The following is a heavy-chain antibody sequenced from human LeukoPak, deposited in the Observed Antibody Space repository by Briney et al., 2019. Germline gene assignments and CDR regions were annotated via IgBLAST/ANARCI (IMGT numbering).Heavy chain of an antibody. CDR3: ARDRYCSSTSCYFVYFDY. D-gene: IGHD2-2*01. Sequence: PGGSLRLSCAASGFTVRSNYMSWVRQAPGKGVEWVSVIYSGGSTYYADSVKGRFTICRDDSKNTLYPQMNSLRTEDTAVYYCARDRYCSSTSCYFVYFDYWGQGTLVTVSS. CDR1: GFTVRSNY. V-gene: IGHV3-66*01. CDR2: IYSGGST. J-gene: IGHJ4*02.